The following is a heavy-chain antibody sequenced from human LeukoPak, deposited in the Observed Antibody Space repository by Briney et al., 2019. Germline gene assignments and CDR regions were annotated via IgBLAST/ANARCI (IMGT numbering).Heavy chain of an antibody. CDR1: GFTFSSYW. V-gene: IGHV3-7*03. CDR2: IKQDGSEK. CDR3: ARDGIMTTVAETDY. D-gene: IGHD4-23*01. J-gene: IGHJ4*02. Sequence: GGSLRLSCAASGFTFSSYWMSWVRQAPGKGLEWVANIKQDGSEKYYVDSVKGRFTISRDNAKNSLYLQMNSLRAEDTAVYYCARDGIMTTVAETDYWGQGTLVTVSS.